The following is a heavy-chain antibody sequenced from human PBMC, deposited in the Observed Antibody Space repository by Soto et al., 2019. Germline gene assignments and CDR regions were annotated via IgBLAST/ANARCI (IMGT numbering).Heavy chain of an antibody. CDR3: ARDYIVVVPAARPWFDP. V-gene: IGHV3-21*01. CDR1: GFTFSSYS. J-gene: IGHJ5*02. Sequence: GGSLRLSCAASGFTFSSYSMNWVRQAPGKGLEWVSSISSSSSYIYYADSVKGRFTISRDNAKNSLYLQMNSLRAEDTAVYYCARDYIVVVPAARPWFDPCGQGTLVTVSS. CDR2: ISSSSSYI. D-gene: IGHD2-2*01.